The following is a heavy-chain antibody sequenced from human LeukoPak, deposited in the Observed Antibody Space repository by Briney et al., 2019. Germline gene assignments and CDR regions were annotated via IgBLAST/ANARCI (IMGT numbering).Heavy chain of an antibody. J-gene: IGHJ4*02. CDR3: ARRGSGSYYNGPAHYFDY. V-gene: IGHV1-69*13. CDR2: IIPIFGTA. Sequence: ASVKVSCKASGGTFSSYAISWVRQAPGQGLEWMGGIIPIFGTANYAQKFQGRVTITADESTSTAYMELSSLRSEDTAVYYCARRGSGSYYNGPAHYFDYWGQGTLVTVSS. CDR1: GGTFSSYA. D-gene: IGHD3-10*01.